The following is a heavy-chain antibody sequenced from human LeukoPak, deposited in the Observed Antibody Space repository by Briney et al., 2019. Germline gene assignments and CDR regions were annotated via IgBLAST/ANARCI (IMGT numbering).Heavy chain of an antibody. CDR2: IRNDGSNK. J-gene: IGHJ4*02. CDR3: AKLLSNSGRFLY. D-gene: IGHD4-23*01. V-gene: IGHV3-30*02. Sequence: GGSLRLSCTASGFIFSSYGMHWVRQAPGKGLEWVAFIRNDGSNKYYADSVKGRFTISRDNSKNTLYLQMNSLRAEDTAVYYCAKLLSNSGRFLYWGQGTLVTVSS. CDR1: GFIFSSYG.